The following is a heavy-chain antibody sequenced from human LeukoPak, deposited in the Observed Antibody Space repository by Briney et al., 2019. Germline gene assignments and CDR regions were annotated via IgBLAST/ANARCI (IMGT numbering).Heavy chain of an antibody. D-gene: IGHD2-2*01. V-gene: IGHV4-61*02. CDR3: ARSAVVVPAALAYFDY. Sequence: PSETLSLTCTVSGGSISSGSYYWSWIRQPAGKGLEWVGRIYTSGSTNYNPSLKSRVTISVDTSKNQVSLKLSSVTAADTAVYYCARSAVVVPAALAYFDYWGQGTLVTVSS. CDR2: IYTSGST. J-gene: IGHJ4*02. CDR1: GGSISSGSYY.